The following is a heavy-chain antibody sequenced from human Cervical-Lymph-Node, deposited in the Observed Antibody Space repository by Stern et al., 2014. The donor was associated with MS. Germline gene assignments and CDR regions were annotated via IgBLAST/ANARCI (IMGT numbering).Heavy chain of an antibody. J-gene: IGHJ6*02. CDR2: INRDGSST. CDR1: GFTFSNYW. CDR3: ARPPFPQNFGMDV. V-gene: IGHV3-74*01. D-gene: IGHD2/OR15-2a*01. Sequence: EVQLVESGGGLVQPGGSLRLSCATSGFTFSNYWMHWVRQAPGKGLVWVSRINRDGSSTSYADSVKGRFTISRDNAKNTLYLQMNSLRAEDTAVYYCARPPFPQNFGMDVWGQGTTVTVSS.